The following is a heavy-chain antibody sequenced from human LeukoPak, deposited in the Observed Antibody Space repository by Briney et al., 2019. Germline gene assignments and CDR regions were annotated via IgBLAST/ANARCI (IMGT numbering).Heavy chain of an antibody. CDR3: ARQISDYYYYYIDV. CDR2: IYHSGST. D-gene: IGHD3-3*01. J-gene: IGHJ6*03. CDR1: GYSISSGYY. V-gene: IGHV4-38-2*01. Sequence: SETLSLTCAVSGYSISSGYYWGWIRPPPGKGLEWIGSIYHSGSTYYNPSLKSRVTISVDTSKSQFSLTLRSVTAADTAVYYCARQISDYYYYYIDVWGKGTTVTVSS.